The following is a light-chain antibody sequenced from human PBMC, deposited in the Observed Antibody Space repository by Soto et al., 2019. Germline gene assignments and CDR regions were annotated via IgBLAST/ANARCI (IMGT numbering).Light chain of an antibody. Sequence: DIQMTQSPSTLSASVGDRVTITCRASQSISRWLAWYQQKPGKVPKVLIYEASILESGVPSRFSGSGSGTDFTLTITSLQPDDFATYHCQQYDSLWTFGQGTKVEI. CDR1: QSISRW. J-gene: IGKJ1*01. CDR3: QQYDSLWT. V-gene: IGKV1-5*03. CDR2: EAS.